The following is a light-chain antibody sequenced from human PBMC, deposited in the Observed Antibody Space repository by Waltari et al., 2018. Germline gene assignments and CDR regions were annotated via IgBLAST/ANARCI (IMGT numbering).Light chain of an antibody. CDR1: QTIPRY. Sequence: DIQMTQSPSSLSASVGDRVTTTCRASQTIPRYLNWYQQKPGKAPKLLIYGISNLHSGVPSRFSGSGSGTDFTLTISSLQPEDFATYYCQQSTSIPLTFGGGTKVDIK. V-gene: IGKV1-39*01. J-gene: IGKJ4*01. CDR2: GIS. CDR3: QQSTSIPLT.